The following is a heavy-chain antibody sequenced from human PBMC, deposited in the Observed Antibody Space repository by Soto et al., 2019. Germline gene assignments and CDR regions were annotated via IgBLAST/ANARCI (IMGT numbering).Heavy chain of an antibody. CDR1: GFTFSSYA. V-gene: IGHV3-64D*08. CDR2: ISSNGGST. CDR3: VKVKGWAGTTDYYYYGMDV. Sequence: GGSLRLSCSASGFTFSSYAMHWVRQAPGKGLEYVSAISSNGGSTYYADSVKGRFTISRDNSKNTLYLQMSSLRAEDTAVYYCVKVKGWAGTTDYYYYGMDVWGQGTTVTVSS. D-gene: IGHD1-7*01. J-gene: IGHJ6*02.